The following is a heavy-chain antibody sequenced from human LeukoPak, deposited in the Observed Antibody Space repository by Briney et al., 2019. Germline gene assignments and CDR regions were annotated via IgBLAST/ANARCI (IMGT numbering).Heavy chain of an antibody. CDR1: GYNFPIYW. V-gene: IGHV5-51*01. CDR2: IYPDDSNT. J-gene: IGHJ6*03. CDR3: ARQGAAGKYYYYYMDV. D-gene: IGHD6-13*01. Sequence: HGEPLKISCQGSGYNFPIYWIGWVRQMPGQGLEWMGIIYPDDSNTIYGPSFQGQVTISADKSINTAYLEWSSLKASDTAIYYCARQGAAGKYYYYYMDVWGKGTTVTVSS.